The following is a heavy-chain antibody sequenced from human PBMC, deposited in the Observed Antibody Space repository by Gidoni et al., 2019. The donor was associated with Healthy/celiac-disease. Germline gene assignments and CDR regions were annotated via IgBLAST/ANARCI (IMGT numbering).Heavy chain of an antibody. CDR1: GGSISISSYY. J-gene: IGHJ4*02. D-gene: IGHD4-17*01. CDR3: ARHPLMTTARPDY. Sequence: QLQLHESCPGLVKPSETLSLPCTVSGGSISISSYYWGWISQPPGKGLEWIGSIYYSGSTYYNPSLKSRVTISVETYKNQFSLKLSSVTAADTAVYYCARHPLMTTARPDYGGQGTLVTVSS. CDR2: IYYSGST. V-gene: IGHV4-39*01.